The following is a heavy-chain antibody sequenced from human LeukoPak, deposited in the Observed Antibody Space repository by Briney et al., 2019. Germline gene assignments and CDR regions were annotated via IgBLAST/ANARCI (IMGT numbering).Heavy chain of an antibody. V-gene: IGHV3-11*01. CDR2: ISSSGSTI. CDR1: GFTFSDYY. D-gene: IGHD4-11*01. J-gene: IGHJ4*02. CDR3: ARASSNYVVGRYLDY. Sequence: PGGSLRLSCAASGFTFSDYYMSWIRQAPGKGLEWVSYISSSGSTIYYADSVKGRFTISRDNAKNSLYLQMNSLRAEDTAVYYCARASSNYVVGRYLDYWGQGTLVTVSS.